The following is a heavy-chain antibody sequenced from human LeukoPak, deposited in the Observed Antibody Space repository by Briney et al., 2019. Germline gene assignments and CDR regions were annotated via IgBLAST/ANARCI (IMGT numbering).Heavy chain of an antibody. V-gene: IGHV4-34*01. CDR1: GGSFSGYY. CDR2: INHSGST. Sequence: PSETLSLTCAVYGGSFSGYYWSWIRQPPGKGLEWIGEINHSGSTNYNPSLKSRVTISVDTSKNQFSLKLSSVTAADTAVYYCASSWQQLDDNPSLGQNPFDYWGQGTLVTVSS. J-gene: IGHJ4*02. D-gene: IGHD6-13*01. CDR3: ASSWQQLDDNPSLGQNPFDY.